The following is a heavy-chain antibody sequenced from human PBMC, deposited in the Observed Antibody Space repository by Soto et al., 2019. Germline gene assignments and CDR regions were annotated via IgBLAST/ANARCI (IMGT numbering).Heavy chain of an antibody. CDR2: ISGSGGNT. J-gene: IGHJ4*02. CDR3: AKHDVVGATFWY. Sequence: EVQLLESGGGLVQPGGSLRLSCAASGFTFSSYAMSWVRQAPGKGLEWVSAISGSGGNTYYADSVKGRFTISRDNSKNPLYLQMNSLRAEDTAVYYCAKHDVVGATFWYWGQGTLVTVSS. V-gene: IGHV3-23*01. CDR1: GFTFSSYA. D-gene: IGHD1-26*01.